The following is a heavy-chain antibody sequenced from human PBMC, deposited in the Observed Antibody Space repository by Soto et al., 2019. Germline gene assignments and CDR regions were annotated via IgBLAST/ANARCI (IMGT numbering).Heavy chain of an antibody. Sequence: QVQLVESGGGVVQPGRSLRLSCAASGFTFSSYAMHWVRQAPGKGLEWVAVIWYDGSNKYYADSVKGRFTISRDNSKKALSLQMNCLRAEDTAVYYCARDFWDYYGSGSYDFDIWGQGTMVTVSS. J-gene: IGHJ3*02. CDR1: GFTFSSYA. V-gene: IGHV3-33*01. CDR3: ARDFWDYYGSGSYDFDI. D-gene: IGHD3-10*01. CDR2: IWYDGSNK.